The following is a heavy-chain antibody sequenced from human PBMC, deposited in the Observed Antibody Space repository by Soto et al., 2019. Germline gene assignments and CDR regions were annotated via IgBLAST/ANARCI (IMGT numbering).Heavy chain of an antibody. D-gene: IGHD3-10*01. CDR2: ISTTETT. Sequence: SETLSLTYTVSGGSMSSYYWSWFRQPAGKGLEWIGRISTTETTNYNPSLKSRVSMSLDTSKNHFSLNLSSVTAADTAVYYCAWYAGHDKLFSSWGQGALVP. CDR1: GGSMSSYY. CDR3: AWYAGHDKLFSS. J-gene: IGHJ1*01. V-gene: IGHV4-4*07.